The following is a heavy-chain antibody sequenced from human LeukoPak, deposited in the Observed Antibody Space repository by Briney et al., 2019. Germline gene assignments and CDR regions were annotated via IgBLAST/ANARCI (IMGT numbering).Heavy chain of an antibody. J-gene: IGHJ6*02. CDR1: GFTFSTFA. D-gene: IGHD2-2*01. CDR3: VKDKSSSSNVALPAVVRPHNYYYGMDV. CDR2: ISGNGGNT. Sequence: GGSLRLSCAASGFTFSTFAMSWVRQAPGKGLEWVSGISGNGGNTYYADSVRGRFTISRDNSKNTLALQMSSLRADDTAMYYCVKDKSSSSNVALPAVVRPHNYYYGMDVWGQGTTVIVSS. V-gene: IGHV3-23*01.